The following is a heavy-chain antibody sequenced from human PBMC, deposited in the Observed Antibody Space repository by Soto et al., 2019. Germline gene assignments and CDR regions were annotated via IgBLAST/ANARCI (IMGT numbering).Heavy chain of an antibody. D-gene: IGHD6-19*01. CDR1: GYTFTGYA. CDR2: INAGNGNT. V-gene: IGHV1-3*05. J-gene: IGHJ4*02. CDR3: AGAVAVPADFDY. Sequence: QVQVVQSGAEEKKPGASVKVSCTASGYTFTGYAMHWVRQAPGQRLEWMGWINAGNGNTKDSQKFQGRVTITRDTSASTAYMELSSLRSEDTAVDYCAGAVAVPADFDYWCQGTLGTVSS.